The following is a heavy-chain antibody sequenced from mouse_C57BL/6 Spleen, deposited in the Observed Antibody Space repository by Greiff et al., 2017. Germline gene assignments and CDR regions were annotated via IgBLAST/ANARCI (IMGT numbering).Heavy chain of an antibody. CDR2: ISSGSSTI. CDR3: ARSFLPGYAMDY. Sequence: EVKLMESGGGLVKPGGSLKLSCAASGFTFSDYGMHWVRQAPEKGLEWVAYISSGSSTINYADTVKGRFTITRDNAKNTLFLQMTSLRSEDTAMYYCARSFLPGYAMDYWGQGTSVTVSS. J-gene: IGHJ4*01. CDR1: GFTFSDYG. V-gene: IGHV5-17*01.